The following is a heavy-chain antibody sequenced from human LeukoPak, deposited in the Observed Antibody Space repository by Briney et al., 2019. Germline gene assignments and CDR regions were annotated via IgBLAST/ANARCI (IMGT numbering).Heavy chain of an antibody. J-gene: IGHJ4*02. D-gene: IGHD5-12*01. V-gene: IGHV4-34*01. CDR1: GGSFSGFY. Sequence: SETLSLTCAVYGGSFSGFYWSWIRQPPGKGLEWIGEINHSGSTNYNPSLKSRVTISVDTSKNQFSLKLSSVTAADTAVYYCAREGRLVATDYWGQGTLVTVSS. CDR2: INHSGST. CDR3: AREGRLVATDY.